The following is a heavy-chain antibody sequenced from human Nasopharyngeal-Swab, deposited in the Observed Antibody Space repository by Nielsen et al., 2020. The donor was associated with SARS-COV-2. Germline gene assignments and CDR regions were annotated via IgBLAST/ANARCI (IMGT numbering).Heavy chain of an antibody. CDR1: GFNFRNYD. Sequence: GESLKISCEASGFNFRNYDMNWVRLTPGKGLEWVSIISYDGREKFYKDSVKGRFTISRDNAKNSLYLQMNSLRDEDTAVYYCASLYSGSYDGGYWGQGTLVTVSS. CDR2: ISYDGREK. J-gene: IGHJ4*02. D-gene: IGHD1-26*01. CDR3: ASLYSGSYDGGY. V-gene: IGHV3-33*05.